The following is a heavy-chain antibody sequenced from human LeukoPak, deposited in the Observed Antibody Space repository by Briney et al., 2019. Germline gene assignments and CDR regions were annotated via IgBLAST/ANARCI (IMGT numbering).Heavy chain of an antibody. CDR3: ARGGAGSYYISLCSD. J-gene: IGHJ4*02. Sequence: TGGSLRLSCAASGFTFSSYSMSWVRQAPGKGLEWVSSISSSSSYIYYADSVKGRFTISRDNAKNSLYLQMNSLRAEDTAVYYCARGGAGSYYISLCSDWGQGTLVTVSS. D-gene: IGHD3-10*01. V-gene: IGHV3-21*01. CDR1: GFTFSSYS. CDR2: ISSSSSYI.